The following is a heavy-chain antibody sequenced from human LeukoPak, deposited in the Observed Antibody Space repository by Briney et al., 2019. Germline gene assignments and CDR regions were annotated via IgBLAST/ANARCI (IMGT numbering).Heavy chain of an antibody. CDR2: ISSSGSTI. Sequence: GGSLRLSCAASGFTFSDYYMSWIRQAPGKGLEWVSYISSSGSTIYYADSVKGRFTISRDNAKNSLYLQMNSLRAEDTAVYYCARSFLSVTAMVLHYYYYYMDVWGKGTTVTVSS. V-gene: IGHV3-11*04. J-gene: IGHJ6*03. CDR1: GFTFSDYY. D-gene: IGHD5-18*01. CDR3: ARSFLSVTAMVLHYYYYYMDV.